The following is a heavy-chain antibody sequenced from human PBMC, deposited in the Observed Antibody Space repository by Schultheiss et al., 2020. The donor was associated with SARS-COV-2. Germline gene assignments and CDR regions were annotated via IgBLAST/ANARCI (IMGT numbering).Heavy chain of an antibody. CDR1: GFTFSSYS. J-gene: IGHJ4*02. D-gene: IGHD3-22*01. CDR2: ISSSSSTI. Sequence: GGSLRLSCAASGFTFSSYSMNWVRQAPGKGLEWVSYISSSSSTIYYADSVKGRFTISRDNAKNSLYLQMNSLRAEDTAVYYCAKAHYYDSSGYPDYWGQGTLVTVSS. V-gene: IGHV3-48*01. CDR3: AKAHYYDSSGYPDY.